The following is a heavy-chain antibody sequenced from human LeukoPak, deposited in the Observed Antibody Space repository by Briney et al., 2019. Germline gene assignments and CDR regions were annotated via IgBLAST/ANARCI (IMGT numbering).Heavy chain of an antibody. CDR3: ARGADSSGWYGFDY. J-gene: IGHJ4*02. Sequence: ASVKVSCKASGYTFTGYYMHWVRQAPGQGLEWMGWINPNSGGTNYAQKFQGRVTMTRDTSISTAYMELSRLRSDDTAVYYCARGADSSGWYGFDYWGQGTLVTVSS. CDR2: INPNSGGT. CDR1: GYTFTGYY. D-gene: IGHD6-19*01. V-gene: IGHV1-2*02.